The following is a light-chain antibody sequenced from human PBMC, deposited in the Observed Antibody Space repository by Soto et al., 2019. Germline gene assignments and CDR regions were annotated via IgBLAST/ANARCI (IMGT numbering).Light chain of an antibody. CDR3: QQYGSSPLT. CDR2: GAS. V-gene: IGKV3-20*01. Sequence: EIVLTQSPGTLSLSPGERATLSCRASQSVRSNYLAWYQHKPGQAPRLLFYGASSRATGIPDRFSGSGSGSDLTLTISRLEPEDFAVYYCQQYGSSPLTFGGGTKVEIK. J-gene: IGKJ4*01. CDR1: QSVRSNY.